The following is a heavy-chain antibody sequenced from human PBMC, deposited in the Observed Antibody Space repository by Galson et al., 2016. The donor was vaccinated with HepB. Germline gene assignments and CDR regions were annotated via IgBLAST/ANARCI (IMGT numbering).Heavy chain of an antibody. CDR3: ARPRRPYSGSYHFNY. V-gene: IGHV4-34*01. Sequence: SETLSLTCAVYGGSFSDYFWTWIRQPPGKGLEWIGEINHSGSTNYNPSLESRVTISVDTSKKQFSLRLTSVTVADTAVYYCARPRRPYSGSYHFNYWGQGTLVTVSS. CDR1: GGSFSDYF. CDR2: INHSGST. J-gene: IGHJ4*02. D-gene: IGHD1-26*01.